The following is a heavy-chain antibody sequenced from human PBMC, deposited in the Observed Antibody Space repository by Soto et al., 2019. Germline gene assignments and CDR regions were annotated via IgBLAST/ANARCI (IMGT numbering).Heavy chain of an antibody. D-gene: IGHD6-19*01. CDR3: ARDMEQWLVRNYYYGMDV. CDR2: IIPMYSTT. Sequence: VASVKVSCKASGGTFSTYAINWVRQAPGQGLEWMGGIIPMYSTTDYAQKFQGRVTLTADESTSTVYMELSSLRSEDTAVYYCARDMEQWLVRNYYYGMDVWGQGTTVTVSS. CDR1: GGTFSTYA. J-gene: IGHJ6*02. V-gene: IGHV1-69*13.